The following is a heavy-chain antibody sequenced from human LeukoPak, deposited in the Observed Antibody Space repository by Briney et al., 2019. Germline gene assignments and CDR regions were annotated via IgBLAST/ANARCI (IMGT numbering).Heavy chain of an antibody. CDR3: ARHSYYGSGSEDY. D-gene: IGHD3-10*01. J-gene: IGHJ4*02. CDR2: INHSGST. CDR1: GGSFSGYY. V-gene: IGHV4-34*01. Sequence: SGTLSLTCAVYGGSFSGYYWSWIRQPPGKGLEWIGEINHSGSTNYNPSLKSRVTISVDTSKDQFSLKLSSVTAADTAVYYCARHSYYGSGSEDYWGQGTLVTVSS.